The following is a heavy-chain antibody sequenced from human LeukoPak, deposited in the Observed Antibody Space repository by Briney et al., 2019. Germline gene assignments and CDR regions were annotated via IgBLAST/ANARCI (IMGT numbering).Heavy chain of an antibody. CDR3: ARVPQWLNAFDI. J-gene: IGHJ3*02. D-gene: IGHD6-19*01. V-gene: IGHV4-59*01. Sequence: SETLSLTCTVSGGSISSYYWSWIRQPPGKGLEWIGYIYYSGSTNYNPSLKSRVTISVDTSKNQFSLKLSSVTAADTAVDYCARVPQWLNAFDIWGQGTMVTVSS. CDR1: GGSISSYY. CDR2: IYYSGST.